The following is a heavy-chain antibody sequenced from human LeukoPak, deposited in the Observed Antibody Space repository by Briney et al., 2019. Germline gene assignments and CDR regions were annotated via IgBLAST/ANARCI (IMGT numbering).Heavy chain of an antibody. CDR3: AKVRGTYYYDSSGYLPSGY. Sequence: PGGSLRLSCAASGFTFSSYGMHWVHQAPGKGLEWVAVISYDGSNKYYADSVKGRFTISRDNSKNTLYLQMNSLRAEDTAVYYCAKVRGTYYYDSSGYLPSGYWGQGTLVTVSS. V-gene: IGHV3-30*18. CDR2: ISYDGSNK. J-gene: IGHJ4*02. D-gene: IGHD3-22*01. CDR1: GFTFSSYG.